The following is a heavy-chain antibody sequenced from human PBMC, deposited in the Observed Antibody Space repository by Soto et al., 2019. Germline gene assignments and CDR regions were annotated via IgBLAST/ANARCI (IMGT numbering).Heavy chain of an antibody. Sequence: GGSLRLSCAASGFTFDDYAMHWVRQAPGKGLEWVSGISWNSGSIGYADSLKGRFTISRDNAKNSLYLQMNSLRAEDTALYYCAKDTAGYYYGSGSYYPEGIYFDYWGQGTLVTVSS. CDR3: AKDTAGYYYGSGSYYPEGIYFDY. CDR1: GFTFDDYA. J-gene: IGHJ4*02. CDR2: ISWNSGSI. V-gene: IGHV3-9*01. D-gene: IGHD3-10*01.